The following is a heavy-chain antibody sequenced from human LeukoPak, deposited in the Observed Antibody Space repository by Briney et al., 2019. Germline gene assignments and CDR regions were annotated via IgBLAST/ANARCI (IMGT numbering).Heavy chain of an antibody. V-gene: IGHV4-34*01. Sequence: SETLSLTCAVYGGSFSGYYWGWIRQPPGKGLGWIGSMSYSGRTYYNPSLKTRVTVSLDTSKNQFSLNLISVTAADTAVYYCARSPQGTATTANWLDPWGQGTLVTVSS. J-gene: IGHJ5*02. CDR1: GGSFSGYY. CDR2: MSYSGRT. D-gene: IGHD4-17*01. CDR3: ARSPQGTATTANWLDP.